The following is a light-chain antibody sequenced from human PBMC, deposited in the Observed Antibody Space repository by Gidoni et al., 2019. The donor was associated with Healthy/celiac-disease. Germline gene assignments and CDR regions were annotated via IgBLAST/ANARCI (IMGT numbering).Light chain of an antibody. V-gene: IGKV2-40*01. CDR3: MQRREFPLT. Sequence: DIVMTQTPLSLPVTPGEPASISCMSSQSLLDSDDGNTYLDWYLRKPGQSPQLLIYPLSYRASGVPDRFSGSGSGTDFTLKISRVEAEDVGVYYCMQRREFPLTFGHGTKVDIK. CDR1: QSLLDSDDGNTY. J-gene: IGKJ3*01. CDR2: PLS.